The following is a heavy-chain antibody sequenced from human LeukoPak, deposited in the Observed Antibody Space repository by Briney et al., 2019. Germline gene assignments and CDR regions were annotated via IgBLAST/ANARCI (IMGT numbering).Heavy chain of an antibody. CDR2: INPSGGST. Sequence: ASVKVSCKASGYTFTSYYMHWVRQAPGQGLEWMGIINPSGGSTSYAQKFQGRVTMTRDTSTSTVYMELSSLRSEDTAVYYCARDGVTAAGTNRCFDYWGQGTLVTVSS. V-gene: IGHV1-46*01. CDR1: GYTFTSYY. D-gene: IGHD6-13*01. CDR3: ARDGVTAAGTNRCFDY. J-gene: IGHJ4*02.